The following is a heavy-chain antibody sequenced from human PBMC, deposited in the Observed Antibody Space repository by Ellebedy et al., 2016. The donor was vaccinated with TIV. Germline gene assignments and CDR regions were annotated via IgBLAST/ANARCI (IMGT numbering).Heavy chain of an antibody. CDR1: GGSMSSNDYY. J-gene: IGHJ4*02. V-gene: IGHV4-39*07. CDR3: AREGPVSGGALKLDY. D-gene: IGHD2-15*01. CDR2: IHYRGSS. Sequence: MPSETLSLTCTVSGGSMSSNDYYWAWIRQSPGKRLEWIANIHYRGSSYYNPSLKSRVTISVDTSKTQFSLRLTSVTAADTAVYYCAREGPVSGGALKLDYWGQGTLVTVSS.